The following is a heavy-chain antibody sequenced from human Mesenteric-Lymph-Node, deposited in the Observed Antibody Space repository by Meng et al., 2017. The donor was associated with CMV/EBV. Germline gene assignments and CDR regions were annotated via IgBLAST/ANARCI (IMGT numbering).Heavy chain of an antibody. Sequence: LTCAASSGSISSSNWWSWVRQSPGKGLEWIGEIYHSGSTNYNPSLKSRVTISVDKSKNQFSLNLSSVTAADTAVYYCATYTTRSYDYWGQGTLVTVSS. CDR2: IYHSGST. CDR1: SGSISSSNW. D-gene: IGHD3-16*01. CDR3: ATYTTRSYDY. V-gene: IGHV4-4*02. J-gene: IGHJ4*02.